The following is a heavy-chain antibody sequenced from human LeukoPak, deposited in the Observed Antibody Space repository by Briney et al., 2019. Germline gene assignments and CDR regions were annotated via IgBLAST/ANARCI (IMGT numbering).Heavy chain of an antibody. CDR1: GASISSNIYY. CDR3: ARGLRTHSYDSRGYFRYYYYYTDV. V-gene: IGHV4-39*07. CDR2: VHYSGST. Sequence: SQTLSPTCTVSGASISSNIYYWAWIREPPGKGLEWIGRVHYSGSTYYNPSLKCPATVSLDTSKNHWSLRLSSVTAEHTAVYYCARGLRTHSYDSRGYFRYYYYYTDVWGKGTTVIVSS. J-gene: IGHJ6*03. D-gene: IGHD3-22*01.